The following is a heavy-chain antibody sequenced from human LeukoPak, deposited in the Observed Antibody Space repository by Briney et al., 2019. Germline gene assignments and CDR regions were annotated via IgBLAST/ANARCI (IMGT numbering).Heavy chain of an antibody. D-gene: IGHD3-3*01. V-gene: IGHV3-21*01. CDR2: ISSSSSYI. J-gene: IGHJ4*02. Sequence: GGSLRLSCAASGFTFSSYSMNWVRQAPGKGLEWVSSISSSSSYIYYADSVKGRFTISRDNAKNSLYLQMNSLRAEDTAMYYCARGEAYYDFWSGYPFDYWGQGTLVTVSS. CDR1: GFTFSSYS. CDR3: ARGEAYYDFWSGYPFDY.